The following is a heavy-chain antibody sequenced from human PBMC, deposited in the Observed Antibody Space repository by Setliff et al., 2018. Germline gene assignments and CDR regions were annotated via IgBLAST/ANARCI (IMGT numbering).Heavy chain of an antibody. V-gene: IGHV3-7*01. Sequence: GGSLRLSCAASGFTFSSFWMSWVRQSPGKGLEWVANINQDGSGKYYVDSVKGRFTISRDNIKNTAFLQMNSLRADDTAMYYCVASPSNKNGHFEYWGQGTLVTVSS. CDR1: GFTFSSFW. J-gene: IGHJ4*02. CDR3: VASPSNKNGHFEY. CDR2: INQDGSGK.